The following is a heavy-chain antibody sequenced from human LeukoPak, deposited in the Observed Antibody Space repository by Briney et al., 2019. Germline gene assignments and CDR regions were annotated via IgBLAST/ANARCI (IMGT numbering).Heavy chain of an antibody. Sequence: SQTLSLTCTVSGGSISSGGYYWSWIRQHPGKGLEWIGYIYYSGSTYYNPSLKSRVTKSVDTSKNQFSLKLSSVTAADTAVYYCARVIAAAGKNDYWGQGTLVTVSS. CDR1: GGSISSGGYY. J-gene: IGHJ4*02. CDR2: IYYSGST. D-gene: IGHD6-13*01. CDR3: ARVIAAAGKNDY. V-gene: IGHV4-31*03.